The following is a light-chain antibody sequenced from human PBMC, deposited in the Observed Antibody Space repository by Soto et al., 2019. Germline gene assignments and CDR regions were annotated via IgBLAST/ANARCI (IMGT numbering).Light chain of an antibody. CDR3: QQRSNWSGT. J-gene: IGKJ2*01. Sequence: EIVLTKSPATLSLSPGERATLSCRASQSVSSYLAWYQQKPGQAPRLLIYDASNRATGIPARFSGSGSGTDFSLTISSLEPEDFALYYCQQRSNWSGTFGQGTKLEIK. V-gene: IGKV3-11*01. CDR2: DAS. CDR1: QSVSSY.